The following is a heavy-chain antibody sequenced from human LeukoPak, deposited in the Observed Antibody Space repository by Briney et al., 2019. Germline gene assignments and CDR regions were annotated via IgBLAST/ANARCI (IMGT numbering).Heavy chain of an antibody. D-gene: IGHD4-11*01. CDR2: IYYSGST. J-gene: IGHJ4*02. CDR3: ASPYSNYGGIDY. Sequence: KSSETLSLTCTVSSGSISGSDYYWCWIRQPPGKGLEWIGSIYYSGSTYYNPSLKSRVTISVDTSKNQFSLKLSSVTAADTAVYYCASPYSNYGGIDYWGQGTLVTVSS. V-gene: IGHV4-39*01. CDR1: SGSISGSDYY.